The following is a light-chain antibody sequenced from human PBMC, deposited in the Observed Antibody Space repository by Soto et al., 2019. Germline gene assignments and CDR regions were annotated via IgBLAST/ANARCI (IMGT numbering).Light chain of an antibody. J-gene: IGLJ2*01. CDR2: EVS. CDR3: SSYAGSNNLEV. V-gene: IGLV2-8*01. CDR1: SSDVGGYNY. Sequence: QSALTQPPSASGSPGQSVTISCTGTSSDVGGYNYVSWYQQHPGKAPKLMIYEVSKRPSGVPDRFSGSKSGNTASLTVSGLQDEDEADYYCSSYAGSNNLEVFGGGTKLTVL.